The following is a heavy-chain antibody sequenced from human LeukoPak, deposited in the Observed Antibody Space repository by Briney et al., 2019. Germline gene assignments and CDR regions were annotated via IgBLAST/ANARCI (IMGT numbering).Heavy chain of an antibody. CDR2: IYTSGST. J-gene: IGHJ4*02. CDR1: GGSISSGGYY. D-gene: IGHD3/OR15-3a*01. V-gene: IGHV4-61*02. Sequence: SETLSLTCTVSGGSISSGGYYWSWIRQPAGKGLEWIGRIYTSGSTNYNPSLKSRVTMSVDTSKNQFSLKLSSVTAADTAVYYCARELGLQTDGYYFDYWGQGTLVTVSS. CDR3: ARELGLQTDGYYFDY.